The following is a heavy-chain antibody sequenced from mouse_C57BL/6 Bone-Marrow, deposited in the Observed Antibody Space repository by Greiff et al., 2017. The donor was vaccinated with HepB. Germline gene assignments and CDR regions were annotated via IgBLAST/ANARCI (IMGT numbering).Heavy chain of an antibody. CDR2: IYPGGGYT. CDR1: GYTFTNYW. V-gene: IGHV1-63*01. CDR3: ARCLYYAMDY. Sequence: QVQLKESGAELVRPGTSVKMSCKASGYTFTNYWIGWAKQRPGHGLEWIGDIYPGGGYTNYNEKFKGKAKLTADKSSSTAYMQFSSLTSEDSAIYYCARCLYYAMDYWGQGTSVTVSS. J-gene: IGHJ4*01.